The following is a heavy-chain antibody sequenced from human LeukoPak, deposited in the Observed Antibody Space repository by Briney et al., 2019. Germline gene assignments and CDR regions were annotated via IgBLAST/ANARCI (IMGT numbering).Heavy chain of an antibody. V-gene: IGHV4-39*01. CDR2: IYYSGST. CDR3: ARGSYYGSGSYRKGVFDY. J-gene: IGHJ4*02. Sequence: SETLSLTCTVSGGSISSSSYYWGWIRQPPGKGLEWIGSIYYSGSTYYNPSLKSRVTISVDTSKNQFSLKLSSVTAADTAVYYCARGSYYGSGSYRKGVFDYWGQGTLVTVSS. D-gene: IGHD3-10*01. CDR1: GGSISSSSYY.